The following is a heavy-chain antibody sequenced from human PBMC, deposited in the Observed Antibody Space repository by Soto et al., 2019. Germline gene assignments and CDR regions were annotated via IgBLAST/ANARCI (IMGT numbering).Heavy chain of an antibody. CDR2: IYYSGST. J-gene: IGHJ6*02. V-gene: IGHV4-30-4*02. CDR3: ARDPGGFFYSGGWENYYGMAV. Sequence: SETLSLTCTVSGGSISSGDYYWSWIRQPPGKGLEWIGYIYYSGSTYYNPSLKSRVTISVDTSKNQFSLKLSSVTAADTAEYNCARDPGGFFYSGGWENYYGMAVWGQGTTVTVSS. D-gene: IGHD6-19*01. CDR1: GGSISSGDYY.